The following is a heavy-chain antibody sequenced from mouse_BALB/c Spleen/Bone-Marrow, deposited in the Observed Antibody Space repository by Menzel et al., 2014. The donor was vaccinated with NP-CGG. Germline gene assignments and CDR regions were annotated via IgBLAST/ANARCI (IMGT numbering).Heavy chain of an antibody. V-gene: IGHV1S81*02. CDR2: INPSNGRT. CDR3: ARRATTVVATDY. J-gene: IGHJ2*01. Sequence: VKLMESGAELVKPGASVRLSCKASGYTFTSYWMHWVKQRPGQGLEWIGEINPSNGRTNYNEKFKSKATLTVDKSSSTAYMQLSSLTSEDPAVYYCARRATTVVATDYWGQGTTLTVSS. D-gene: IGHD1-1*01. CDR1: GYTFTSYW.